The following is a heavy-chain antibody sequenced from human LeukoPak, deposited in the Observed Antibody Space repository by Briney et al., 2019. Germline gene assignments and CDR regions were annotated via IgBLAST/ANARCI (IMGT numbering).Heavy chain of an antibody. CDR3: AVGRDIRVAGPGGYFDY. Sequence: PGGSLRLSCAASGFTFSDYYMNWIREAPGKGLEGISYISPGGQTTYFADSVKGRVTLSRDNAKNSLSLQMNSLTADDTAVYFCAVGRDIRVAGPGGYFDYWGQGTLVAVSS. CDR1: GFTFSDYY. CDR2: ISPGGQTT. D-gene: IGHD6-19*01. J-gene: IGHJ4*02. V-gene: IGHV3-11*01.